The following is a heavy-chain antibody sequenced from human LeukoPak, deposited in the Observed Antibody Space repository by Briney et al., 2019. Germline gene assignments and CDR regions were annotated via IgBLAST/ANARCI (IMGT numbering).Heavy chain of an antibody. CDR3: AREIPYCSGGSCYGRGFDP. Sequence: GASVKVSCKASGYTFTSYGISWVRQAPGQGLEWMGWISAYNGNTNHAQKLQGRVTMTTDTSTSTAYMELRSLRSDDTAVYYCAREIPYCSGGSCYGRGFDPWGQGTLVTVSS. CDR1: GYTFTSYG. J-gene: IGHJ5*02. D-gene: IGHD2-15*01. CDR2: ISAYNGNT. V-gene: IGHV1-18*01.